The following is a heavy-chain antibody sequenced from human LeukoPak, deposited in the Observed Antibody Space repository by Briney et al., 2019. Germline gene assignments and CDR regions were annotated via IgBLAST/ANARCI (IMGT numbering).Heavy chain of an antibody. CDR1: GFTFDDYA. V-gene: IGHV3-9*03. D-gene: IGHD3-22*01. Sequence: GGSLRLSCAASGFTFDDYAMHWVRQAAGKGLEWVSGISWNSGSIGYADSVKGRFTISRDNAKNSLYLQMNSLRAEDMALYYCAKDKHTVISAYMDVWGKGTTVTVSS. CDR2: ISWNSGSI. CDR3: AKDKHTVISAYMDV. J-gene: IGHJ6*03.